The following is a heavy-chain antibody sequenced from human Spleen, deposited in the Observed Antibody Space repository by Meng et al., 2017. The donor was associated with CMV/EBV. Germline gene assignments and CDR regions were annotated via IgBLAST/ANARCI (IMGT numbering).Heavy chain of an antibody. J-gene: IGHJ6*02. CDR2: ISSSSSYI. CDR3: AREIYDFWSGYYYYGMDV. CDR1: GFTFSSYS. D-gene: IGHD3-3*01. Sequence: GGSLRLSCAASGFTFSSYSMNWVRQAPGKGLVWVSSISSSSSYIYYADSVKGRFTISRDNAKNSLYLQMNSLRAEDTAVYYCAREIYDFWSGYYYYGMDVWGQGTTVTVSS. V-gene: IGHV3-21*01.